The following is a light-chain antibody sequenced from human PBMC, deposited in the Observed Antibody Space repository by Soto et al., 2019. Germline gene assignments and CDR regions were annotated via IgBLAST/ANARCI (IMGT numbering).Light chain of an antibody. Sequence: DIPMTQSPSSLSASVGDRVTISCRASQSISSYLNWYQQKPGKAPKFLIYAASSLRSGVPSRFSGSGSGTDFTLTISSLQPEDFATYYCQQSHSIPYTFGQGTRLEI. CDR3: QQSHSIPYT. CDR2: AAS. CDR1: QSISSY. V-gene: IGKV1-39*01. J-gene: IGKJ2*01.